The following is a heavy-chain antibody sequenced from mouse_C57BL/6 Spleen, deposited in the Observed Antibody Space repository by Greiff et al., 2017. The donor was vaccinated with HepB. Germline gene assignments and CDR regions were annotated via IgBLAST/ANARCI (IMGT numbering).Heavy chain of an antibody. D-gene: IGHD1-1*01. CDR2: ISSGSSTI. CDR3: ASDYYYGSSHFDY. J-gene: IGHJ2*01. Sequence: EVQLVESGGGLVKPGGSLKLSCAASGFTFSDYGMHWVRQAPEKGLEWVAYISSGSSTIYYADTVKGRFTISRDNAKNTLFLQMTSLRSEDTAMYYCASDYYYGSSHFDYWGQGTTLTVSS. V-gene: IGHV5-17*01. CDR1: GFTFSDYG.